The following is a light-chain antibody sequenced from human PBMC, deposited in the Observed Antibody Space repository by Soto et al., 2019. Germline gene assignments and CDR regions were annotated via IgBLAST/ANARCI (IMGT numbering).Light chain of an antibody. V-gene: IGLV2-23*01. J-gene: IGLJ2*01. CDR2: EGT. CDR1: SGVGSYNL. CDR3: CSSAGYSVVL. Sequence: QSALTQPASVSGSPGQSITISCTSGVGSYNLVYWYQHHPDKAPKLIIYEGTERPSGVSNRFSGFGSGNTASLTISGLQAEDEADYYCCSSAGYSVVLFGGATKLTVL.